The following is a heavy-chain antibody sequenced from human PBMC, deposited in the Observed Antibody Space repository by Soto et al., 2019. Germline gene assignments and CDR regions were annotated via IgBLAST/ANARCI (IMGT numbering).Heavy chain of an antibody. CDR2: ISYDGSNK. J-gene: IGHJ4*02. CDR1: GFTFSSYG. D-gene: IGHD6-13*01. V-gene: IGHV3-30*18. Sequence: QVQLVESGGGVVQPGRSLRLSCAASGFTFSSYGMHWVRQAPGKGLEWVAVISYDGSNKYYADSVKGRFTISRDNSKNTLYLQMNSLRAEDTAVYYCAKAPPQAAAAADFWGPGTLVTVSS. CDR3: AKAPPQAAAAADF.